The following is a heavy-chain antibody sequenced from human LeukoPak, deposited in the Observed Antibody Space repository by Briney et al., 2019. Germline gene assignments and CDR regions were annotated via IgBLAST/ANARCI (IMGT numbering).Heavy chain of an antibody. J-gene: IGHJ6*03. CDR2: IKEDGSEK. V-gene: IGHV3-7*01. D-gene: IGHD3-3*01. Sequence: PGGSLRLSCADSGFTFSSYWMSWVRQAPGKGLECVANIKEDGSEKYYVDSVKGRFTISRDNVKNSLYLQMNSLRVEDTAIYYCARDRSDFSLLYRYFYMDVWGKGTTVTVSS. CDR3: ARDRSDFSLLYRYFYMDV. CDR1: GFTFSSYW.